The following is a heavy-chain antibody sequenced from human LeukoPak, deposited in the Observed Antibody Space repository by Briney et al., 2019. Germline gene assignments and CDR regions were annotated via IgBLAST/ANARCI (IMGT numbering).Heavy chain of an antibody. V-gene: IGHV1-3*01. Sequence: GASVKVSCKASGYTFTSYAMHWVRQAPGQRLEWMGWINAGNGNTKYSQKFQGRVTITRDTSASTAYMELSSLRSEDTAVYYCARGRGVYSGYEGDDYWGQGTLVTVSS. CDR1: GYTFTSYA. CDR2: INAGNGNT. CDR3: ARGRGVYSGYEGDDY. J-gene: IGHJ4*02. D-gene: IGHD5-12*01.